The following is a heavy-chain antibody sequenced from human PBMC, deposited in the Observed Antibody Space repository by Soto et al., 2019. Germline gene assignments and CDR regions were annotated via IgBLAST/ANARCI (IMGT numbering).Heavy chain of an antibody. CDR2: IIPIFGTA. CDR3: ARGGYIVVVTATPGYGMDV. V-gene: IGHV1-69*01. CDR1: GGTFSSYA. J-gene: IGHJ6*02. D-gene: IGHD2-21*02. Sequence: QVQLVQSGAEVKKPGSSVKVSCKASGGTFSSYAISWVRQAPGQGLEWMGGIIPIFGTANYAQKFQGRVTITAYESTSTAYMGLSSLRSEDTAVYYCARGGYIVVVTATPGYGMDVWGQGTTVTVSS.